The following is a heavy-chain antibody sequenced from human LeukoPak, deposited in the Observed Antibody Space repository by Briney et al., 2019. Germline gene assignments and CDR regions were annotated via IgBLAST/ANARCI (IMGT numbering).Heavy chain of an antibody. CDR3: ARDGNCGGDCESAFDI. CDR2: IIPILGIA. D-gene: IGHD2-21*01. Sequence: SVKVSCKASGGTFSSYTVSWVRQAPGQGLEWMGRIIPILGIANYAQKFQGRVTITADKSTSTAYMELSSLRSEDTAVYYCARDGNCGGDCESAFDIWGQGRMVTVSS. J-gene: IGHJ3*02. CDR1: GGTFSSYT. V-gene: IGHV1-69*04.